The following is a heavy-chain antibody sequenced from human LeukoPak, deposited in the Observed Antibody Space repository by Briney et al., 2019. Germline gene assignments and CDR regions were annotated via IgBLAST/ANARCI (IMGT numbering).Heavy chain of an antibody. CDR2: IIPIIGKA. J-gene: IGHJ4*02. D-gene: IGHD1-26*01. CDR1: GGTFTSYG. V-gene: IGHV1-69*05. CDR3: ARIAHTTSLSY. Sequence: ASVKVSCKASGGTFTSYGISWVRQAPGQGLEWMGGIIPIIGKANYAQKFQGRVTITTDGSTSTDYMELRSLRSEDTAVYYCARIAHTTSLSYWGQGTLVTVSS.